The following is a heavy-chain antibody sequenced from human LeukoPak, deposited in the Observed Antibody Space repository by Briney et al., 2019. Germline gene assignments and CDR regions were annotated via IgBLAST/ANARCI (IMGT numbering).Heavy chain of an antibody. CDR3: ATNFRNYYYGMDV. J-gene: IGHJ6*02. Sequence: SETLSLTCTVSGGSISSYYWSWIRQPPGKGLEWIGYIYYSGSTNYNPSLKSRVTISVDTSKNQFSLKLTSVTAADTAVYYCATNFRNYYYGMDVWGQGTTVTVSS. CDR2: IYYSGST. V-gene: IGHV4-59*08. CDR1: GGSISSYY. D-gene: IGHD3-3*01.